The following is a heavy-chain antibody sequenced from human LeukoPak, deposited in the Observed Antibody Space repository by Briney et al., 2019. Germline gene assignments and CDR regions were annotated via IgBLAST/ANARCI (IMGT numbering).Heavy chain of an antibody. D-gene: IGHD6-19*01. Sequence: GRSLRLSCAASGFTFSSYGMHWVRQAPGKGLEWVAVISYDGNNKYYAGSVKGRFTISRDNSKNTLYLQMNSLRAEDTAVYYCAKSGKAVAAADYWGQGTLVTVSS. J-gene: IGHJ4*02. CDR1: GFTFSSYG. V-gene: IGHV3-30*18. CDR2: ISYDGNNK. CDR3: AKSGKAVAAADY.